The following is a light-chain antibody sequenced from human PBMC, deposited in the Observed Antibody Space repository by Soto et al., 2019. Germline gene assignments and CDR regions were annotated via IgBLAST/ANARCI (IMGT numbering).Light chain of an antibody. J-gene: IGKJ1*01. CDR1: QSVSSY. CDR2: DAS. CDR3: QQYGSSPWT. Sequence: IVLTQSPATLTLSPGESPTLCYRASQSVSSYLAWYQQKPGQAPRLLIYDASSRATGIPDRFSGSGSGTDFTLTISRLEPEDFAVYYCQQYGSSPWTFGQGTKVDIK. V-gene: IGKV3-20*01.